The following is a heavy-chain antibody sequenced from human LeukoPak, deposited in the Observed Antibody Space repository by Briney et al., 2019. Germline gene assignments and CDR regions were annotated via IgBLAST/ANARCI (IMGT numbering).Heavy chain of an antibody. CDR3: AREYRDFWSGYYNEDY. CDR2: IKLDGSEK. V-gene: IGHV3-7*01. J-gene: IGHJ4*02. Sequence: GGSLRLSCVASGFTFGKYWMSWVRQAPGKGLEWVANIKLDGSEKNYVDSVKGRFTISRDNSKNTLYLQMNSLRAEDTAVYYCAREYRDFWSGYYNEDYWGQGTLVTVSS. D-gene: IGHD3-3*01. CDR1: GFTFGKYW.